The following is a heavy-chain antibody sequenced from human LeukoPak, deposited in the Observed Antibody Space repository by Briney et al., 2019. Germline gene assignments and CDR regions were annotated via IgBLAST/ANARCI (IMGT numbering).Heavy chain of an antibody. CDR2: IWYDGSNK. D-gene: IGHD4-11*01. CDR3: AKHSSSTATFDY. CDR1: GFTFSSYG. Sequence: PGGSLRLSCAASGFTFSSYGMHWVRQAPGKGLEWVAVIWYDGSNKYYADSVKGRFTISRDNSKNTLYLQMNSLRVEDTALYYCAKHSSSTATFDYWGQGTLVIVSS. J-gene: IGHJ4*02. V-gene: IGHV3-33*06.